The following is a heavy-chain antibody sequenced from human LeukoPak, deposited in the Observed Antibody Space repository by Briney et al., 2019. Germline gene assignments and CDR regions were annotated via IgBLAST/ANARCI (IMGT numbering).Heavy chain of an antibody. CDR3: ARVGLVDNEYGFYFYMDV. D-gene: IGHD4/OR15-4a*01. CDR2: ISGYNGNT. J-gene: IGHJ6*03. CDR1: GYTFSDYG. Sequence: ASVKVSCKPSGYTFSDYGITWARQAPGQGIEWMGWISGYNGNTNYAESLQGRVTMTIDTSTSTAYMDLRSLRSDDTAVYYCARVGLVDNEYGFYFYMDVWGKGTTVIVSS. V-gene: IGHV1-18*01.